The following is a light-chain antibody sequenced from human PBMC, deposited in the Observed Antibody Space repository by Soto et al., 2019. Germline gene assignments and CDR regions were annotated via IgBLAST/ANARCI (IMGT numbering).Light chain of an antibody. CDR3: NSSSNSSTLYV. J-gene: IGLJ1*01. Sequence: QSALTQPASVSGSPGQSITISCTGTSRDVGTYDYVSWYQQRPGEAPKLMIYEVTYRPSGVSSRFSGSKSGDTASLTISGLQAEDEADYYCNSSSNSSTLYVFGTGTKLTVL. CDR1: SRDVGTYDY. CDR2: EVT. V-gene: IGLV2-14*01.